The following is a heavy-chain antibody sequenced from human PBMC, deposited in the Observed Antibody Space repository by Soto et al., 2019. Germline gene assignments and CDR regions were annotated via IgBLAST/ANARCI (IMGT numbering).Heavy chain of an antibody. CDR3: ARHSRSMVRTNVIDY. D-gene: IGHD6-13*01. Sequence: QLQLQESGPGLVKPSETLSLTCTVSGGSISSSSYYWGWIRQPPGKGLEWIGSIYYSGSTYYNPSLKSRVTISVDTSKNQFSLKLSSVTAADTAVYYCARHSRSMVRTNVIDYWGQGTLVTVSS. V-gene: IGHV4-39*01. J-gene: IGHJ4*02. CDR1: GGSISSSSYY. CDR2: IYYSGST.